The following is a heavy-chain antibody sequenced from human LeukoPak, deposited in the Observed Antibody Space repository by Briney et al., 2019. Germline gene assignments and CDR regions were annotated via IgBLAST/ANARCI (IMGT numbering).Heavy chain of an antibody. Sequence: GGSLRLSCAASGFTFSSYGMHWVRQAPGKGLEWVAFIRYDGSNKYYADSVKGRFTISRDNSKNTLYQQMNSLRAEDTAVYYCAKGGGIAAVTDAFDIWGQGTMVTVSS. CDR1: GFTFSSYG. V-gene: IGHV3-30*02. D-gene: IGHD6-13*01. CDR3: AKGGGIAAVTDAFDI. CDR2: IRYDGSNK. J-gene: IGHJ3*02.